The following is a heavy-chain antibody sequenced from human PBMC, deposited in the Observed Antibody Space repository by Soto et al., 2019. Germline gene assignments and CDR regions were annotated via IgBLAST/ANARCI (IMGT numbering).Heavy chain of an antibody. CDR3: ARARGAIFGVVIRNWFDP. D-gene: IGHD3-3*01. V-gene: IGHV4-4*02. Sequence: QVQLQESGPGLAKPSGTLSLTCAVSGGSITSSNWWSWVRQSPRKGLEWVGEIFHNGSTNNNPSLKSRVTMSVDRSKNQFSLELRSVTAADTAVYYCARARGAIFGVVIRNWFDPWGQGTLVTVSS. CDR1: GGSITSSNW. J-gene: IGHJ5*02. CDR2: IFHNGST.